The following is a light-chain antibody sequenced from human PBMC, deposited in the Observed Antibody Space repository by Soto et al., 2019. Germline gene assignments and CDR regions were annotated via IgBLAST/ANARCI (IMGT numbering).Light chain of an antibody. CDR2: AAS. CDR1: QSISSY. V-gene: IGKV1-39*01. Sequence: DIQMTQSPSSLSASVGDRVTITCRASQSISSYLNWYQQKPGKAHKLLIYAASSLQSGVPSRFSGSGSGTDFTLTISSLQPEDFATYYCQQSYSTSTWTFGQGTKVDIK. CDR3: QQSYSTSTWT. J-gene: IGKJ1*01.